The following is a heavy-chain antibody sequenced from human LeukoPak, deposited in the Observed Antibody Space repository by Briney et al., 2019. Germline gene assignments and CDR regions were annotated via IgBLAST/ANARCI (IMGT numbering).Heavy chain of an antibody. J-gene: IGHJ4*02. Sequence: SETLSLTCTVSGGSISSYYWSWIRQPPGKGLEWIGYIYYSGSTNYNPSLKSRVTISVDTSKNQFSLKLSSVTAADTAVYYCARVASDYYGGNPTLDYWGQETLVTVSS. CDR2: IYYSGST. D-gene: IGHD4-23*01. V-gene: IGHV4-59*01. CDR3: ARVASDYYGGNPTLDY. CDR1: GGSISSYY.